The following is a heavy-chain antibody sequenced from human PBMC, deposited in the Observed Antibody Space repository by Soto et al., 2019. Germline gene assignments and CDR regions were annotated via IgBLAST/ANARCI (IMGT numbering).Heavy chain of an antibody. CDR1: GDSVSSYSVT. D-gene: IGHD2-8*01. CDR2: TYYNSKWNI. J-gene: IGHJ5*02. Sequence: SQTLSLTCAVSGDSVSSYSVTWNWIRQSPSRGLEWLGRTYYNSKWNIGYAESVQSRIAINPDTSKKRFSLHLNSVTPEDTAVYFCARATHGAHWFDTWGQGTLVTVSS. V-gene: IGHV6-1*01. CDR3: ARATHGAHWFDT.